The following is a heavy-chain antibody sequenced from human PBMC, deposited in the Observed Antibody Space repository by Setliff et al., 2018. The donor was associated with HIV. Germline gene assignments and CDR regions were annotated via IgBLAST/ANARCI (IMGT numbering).Heavy chain of an antibody. CDR3: ARGQENGDLRY. CDR2: INHSGST. V-gene: IGHV4-34*01. Sequence: SETLSLTCAVYGGSFSGYYWSWIRQPPGKGLEWIGEINHSGSTNYNPSLKSRVTLSVDTSKNQSSLNLSSVTAADTALYYCARGQENGDLRYWGQGTLVTVSS. D-gene: IGHD3-10*01. J-gene: IGHJ4*02. CDR1: GGSFSGYY.